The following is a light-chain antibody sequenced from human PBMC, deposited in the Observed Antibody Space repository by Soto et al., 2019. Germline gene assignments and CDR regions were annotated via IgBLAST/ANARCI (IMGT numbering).Light chain of an antibody. CDR2: DAS. CDR3: QQYNNWPPWT. V-gene: IGKV1-5*01. CDR1: QSISSW. J-gene: IGKJ1*01. Sequence: DIQMTQSPSTLSASVGDRVTITCPSSQSISSWLAWYQQKPGKAPKLLIYDASSLESGVPARFSGSGSGTEFTLTISSLQSEDFAVYYCQQYNNWPPWTLGQGTKVDI.